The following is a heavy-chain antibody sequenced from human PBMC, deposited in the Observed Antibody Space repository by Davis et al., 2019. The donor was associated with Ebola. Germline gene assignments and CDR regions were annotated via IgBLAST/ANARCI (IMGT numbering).Heavy chain of an antibody. CDR2: MYYSGST. D-gene: IGHD3-3*01. J-gene: IGHJ4*02. Sequence: MPSETLSLTCTVSGGSISSSSYYWGWLRQPPGKGLEWIGSMYYSGSTYYNPSLKSRVTISVDTSKNQFSLKLSSVTAADTAVYYCARHRITIFGVLITHGVFDYWGQGTLVTVSS. CDR1: GGSISSSSYY. CDR3: ARHRITIFGVLITHGVFDY. V-gene: IGHV4-39*01.